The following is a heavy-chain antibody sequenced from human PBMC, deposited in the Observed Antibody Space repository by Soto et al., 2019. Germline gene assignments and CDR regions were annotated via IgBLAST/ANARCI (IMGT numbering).Heavy chain of an antibody. CDR3: ARDSGWFGEFDY. D-gene: IGHD3-10*01. CDR1: GYTFTSYA. Sequence: ASVKVSCKASGYTFTSYAMHWVRQAPGQRLEWMGWINAGNGNTKYSQKFQGRVTITRDTSASTAYMELSSLRSEDTAVYYCARDSGWFGEFDYWGQGTLVTVSS. J-gene: IGHJ4*02. CDR2: INAGNGNT. V-gene: IGHV1-3*01.